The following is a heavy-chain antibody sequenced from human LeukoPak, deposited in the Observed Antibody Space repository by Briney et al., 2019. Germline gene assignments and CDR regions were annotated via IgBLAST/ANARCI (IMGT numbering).Heavy chain of an antibody. CDR3: ATYRQVLLPFES. Sequence: GGSLRLSCVASGFTFSDYTMHWVRQAPGKGLDWVAVISYDGTNNYYADSAKGRFTISRDNSKNTLYLQLNSLRAEDTAIYYCATYRQVLLPFESWGQGTLVTVSS. V-gene: IGHV3-30*04. CDR1: GFTFSDYT. J-gene: IGHJ4*02. D-gene: IGHD2/OR15-2a*01. CDR2: ISYDGTNN.